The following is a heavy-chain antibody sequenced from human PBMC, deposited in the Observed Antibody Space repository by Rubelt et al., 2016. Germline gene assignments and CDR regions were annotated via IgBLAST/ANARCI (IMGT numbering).Heavy chain of an antibody. CDR1: GFTFRNYV. Sequence: GGSLRLSCAASGFTFRNYVMQWARQAPGKGLEWVAAISKGGSSKYLAESVKGRFTISRDDSKNTLDLQMNSLRAEDTAVYYCVREGGSSGRAGYFDYWGQGTLVTVSS. D-gene: IGHD3-16*01. J-gene: IGHJ4*02. V-gene: IGHV3-30*03. CDR3: VREGGSSGRAGYFDY. CDR2: ISKGGSSK.